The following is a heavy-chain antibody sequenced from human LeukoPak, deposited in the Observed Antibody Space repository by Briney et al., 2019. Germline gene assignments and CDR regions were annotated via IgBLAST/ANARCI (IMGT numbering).Heavy chain of an antibody. CDR1: GFTFGDYA. J-gene: IGHJ6*02. D-gene: IGHD4-17*01. V-gene: IGHV3-49*04. CDR2: IRSKAYGETT. Sequence: PGGSLRLSCTASGFTFGDYAMSWVRQAPGKGLEWVGFIRSKAYGETTEYAASVKGRFTISRDDSKSIAYLQMNSLKTEDTAVYYCTRDLTTVTGFGYYGMDVWGQGTTVTVSS. CDR3: TRDLTTVTGFGYYGMDV.